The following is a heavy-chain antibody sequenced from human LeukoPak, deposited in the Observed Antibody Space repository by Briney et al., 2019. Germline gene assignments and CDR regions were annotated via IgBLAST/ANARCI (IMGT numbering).Heavy chain of an antibody. CDR3: ARGVEPLAANTLAY. D-gene: IGHD1-14*01. V-gene: IGHV3-53*01. J-gene: IGHJ4*02. CDR2: LYSDGNT. CDR1: GFTVITND. Sequence: GGSLRLSCAASGFTVITNDMTWVRQAPGKGLDGVSVLYSDGNTKYADSVQGRFTISRDNSKNPLYLEMNSLSPDDTAVYYCARGVEPLAANTLAYWGQGTLVTVSS.